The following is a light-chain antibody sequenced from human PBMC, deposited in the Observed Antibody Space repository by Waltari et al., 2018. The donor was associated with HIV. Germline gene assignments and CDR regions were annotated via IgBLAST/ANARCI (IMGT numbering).Light chain of an antibody. CDR2: GAS. V-gene: IGKV3-15*01. CDR3: QQYDNWPYT. J-gene: IGKJ2*01. CDR1: QSVNSQ. Sequence: VMTQSPATLPVSPGERVTLSCRASQSVNSQLAWYQQKAGQAPRLLMHGASSRASGIPARFSGSGSGTDFSLTISSLKAEDFAIYYCQQYDNWPYTFGQGTKLDI.